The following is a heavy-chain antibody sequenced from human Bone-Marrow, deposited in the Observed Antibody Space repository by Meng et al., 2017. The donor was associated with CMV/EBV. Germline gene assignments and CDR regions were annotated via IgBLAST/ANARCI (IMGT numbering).Heavy chain of an antibody. CDR3: ARAPPYYYDSSGYYFTGDALDI. V-gene: IGHV3-7*01. D-gene: IGHD3-22*01. CDR1: GFTFSSYW. J-gene: IGHJ3*02. Sequence: GKSLKISCAGSGFTFSSYWMSWVRQAPGKGLEWVANIKQDGSEKYYVDSVKGRFTISRDNAKNSLYLQMNSLRAEDTAVYYCARAPPYYYDSSGYYFTGDALDIWGQGTMVTVSS. CDR2: IKQDGSEK.